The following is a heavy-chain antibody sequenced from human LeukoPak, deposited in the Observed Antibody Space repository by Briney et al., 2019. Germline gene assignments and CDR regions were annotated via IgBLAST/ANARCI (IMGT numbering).Heavy chain of an antibody. D-gene: IGHD6-13*01. CDR3: ARHGTVDSSSWYPETYYYYYYGMDV. J-gene: IGHJ6*02. Sequence: SQTLSLTCAISGDSVSSNSAAWNWIRQSPSRGLEWLGRTYYRSKWYNDYAVSVKSRITINPDTSKNQFSLQLNSVTPEDTAVYYCARHGTVDSSSWYPETYYYYYYGMDVWGQGTTVTVSS. CDR1: GDSVSSNSAA. V-gene: IGHV6-1*01. CDR2: TYYRSKWYN.